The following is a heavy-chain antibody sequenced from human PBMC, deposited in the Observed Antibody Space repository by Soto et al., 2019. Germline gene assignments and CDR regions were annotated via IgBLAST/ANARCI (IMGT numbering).Heavy chain of an antibody. V-gene: IGHV4-34*01. J-gene: IGHJ4*02. D-gene: IGHD6-25*01. CDR1: GGSFSGYY. CDR2: INHSGSP. CDR3: ARGLRPDF. Sequence: PSETLSLTCTVSGGSFSGYYWSWIRQPPGKGLEWIGEINHSGSPSYNSSLKSRATITIDTSKKEFHLKVTSVTAADAGVYFCARGLRPDFWGQGILVTVSS.